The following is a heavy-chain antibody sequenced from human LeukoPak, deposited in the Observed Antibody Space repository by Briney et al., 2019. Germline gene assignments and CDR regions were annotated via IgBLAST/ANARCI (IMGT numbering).Heavy chain of an antibody. CDR1: GGSISSDY. CDR2: ISYSGST. J-gene: IGHJ3*02. D-gene: IGHD6-19*01. V-gene: IGHV4-59*01. CDR3: ARFIAVSGHDAFDI. Sequence: PSETLSLTCTVSGGSISSDYWSWIRQPPGKGLEWIGYISYSGSTTYNFSFKSRVTISVDTSKNQFSLKLISVTAADTAVYFCARFIAVSGHDAFDIWGQGTMVTVSS.